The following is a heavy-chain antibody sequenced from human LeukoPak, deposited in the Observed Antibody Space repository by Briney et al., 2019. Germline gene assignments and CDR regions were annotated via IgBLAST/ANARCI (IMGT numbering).Heavy chain of an antibody. J-gene: IGHJ4*02. Sequence: RPGGSLRLSCAASGFTFDDYGMSWVRQAPGKGLELVSGINWNGGSTGYADSVKGRFTISRDNAKNSLYLQMNSLRAEDTALYHCARGVVPAATHPFDYWGQGTLVTVSS. D-gene: IGHD2-2*01. V-gene: IGHV3-20*01. CDR3: ARGVVPAATHPFDY. CDR2: INWNGGST. CDR1: GFTFDDYG.